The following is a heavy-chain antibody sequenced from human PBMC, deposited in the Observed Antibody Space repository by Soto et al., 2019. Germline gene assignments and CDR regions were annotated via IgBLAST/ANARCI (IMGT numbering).Heavy chain of an antibody. J-gene: IGHJ6*02. CDR3: ARDRLPAANYYYGMDV. CDR1: GGTFSSYA. V-gene: IGHV1-69*01. Sequence: QVQLVQSGAEVKKPGSSVKVSCKASGGTFSSYAISWVRQAPGQGLEWMGGIIPIFGTANYAQKFQGRVTITADESTSPAYMELSSLRSEDTAVYYCARDRLPAANYYYGMDVWGQGTTVTVSS. CDR2: IIPIFGTA. D-gene: IGHD2-2*01.